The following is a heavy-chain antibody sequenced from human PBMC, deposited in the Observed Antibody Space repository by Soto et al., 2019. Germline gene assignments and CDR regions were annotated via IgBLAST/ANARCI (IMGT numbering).Heavy chain of an antibody. CDR1: EFSFSDYW. CDR3: TRVFVVVVVAATFNYMDV. J-gene: IGHJ6*03. CDR2: IWNDGSQK. Sequence: GGSLRLSCAASEFSFSDYWMAWVRQAPWKGLEWVAHIWNDGSQKYYADSVKGRFTISRDNSKSMLYLQMDSLKAKDTAMYYCTRVFVVVVVAATFNYMDVWGKGTTVTVSS. D-gene: IGHD2-15*01. V-gene: IGHV3-33*08.